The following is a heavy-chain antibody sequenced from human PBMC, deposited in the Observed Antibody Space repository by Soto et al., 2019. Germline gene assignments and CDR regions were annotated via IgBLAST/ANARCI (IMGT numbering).Heavy chain of an antibody. D-gene: IGHD7-27*01. J-gene: IGHJ6*02. CDR3: ALRSGDYYYYGMDV. Sequence: SQTLSLTCAISGDSVSSNSASWNWIRQSPSRGLEWLGRTYYRSKWYNDYAVSVKSRVTINPDTSKNQFSLQLNSVTPEDTVVYYCALRSGDYYYYGMDVWGQGTTVTVSS. CDR1: GDSVSSNSAS. V-gene: IGHV6-1*01. CDR2: TYYRSKWYN.